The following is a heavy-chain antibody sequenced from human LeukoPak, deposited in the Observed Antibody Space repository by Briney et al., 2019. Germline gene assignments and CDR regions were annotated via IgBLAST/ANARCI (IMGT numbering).Heavy chain of an antibody. D-gene: IGHD2-15*01. CDR1: GYTFSDYY. Sequence: GGCLRLSCAASGYTFSDYYMSWIRQAPGKGLEWVSYISSSGSTIYYADPVKGRFTISRDNAKNSLYLQMNSLRAEDTAVYYCARTPPLCSGGSCYEVDYFDYWGQGTLVTVSS. J-gene: IGHJ4*02. V-gene: IGHV3-11*01. CDR3: ARTPPLCSGGSCYEVDYFDY. CDR2: ISSSGSTI.